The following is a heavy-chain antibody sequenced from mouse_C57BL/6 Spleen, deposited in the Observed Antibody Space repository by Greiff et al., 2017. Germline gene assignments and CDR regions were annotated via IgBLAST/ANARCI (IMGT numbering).Heavy chain of an antibody. D-gene: IGHD1-1*02. CDR2: IWRGGST. V-gene: IGHV2-5*01. J-gene: IGHJ4*01. Sequence: VQLQESGPGLVQPSQSLSITCTVSGFSLTSYGVHWVRQSPGKGLEWLGVIWRGGSTDYNAAFMSRLSITKDNSKSQVFFKMNSLQADDTAIYYCAKNGNYGSYAMDYWGQGTSVTVSS. CDR3: AKNGNYGSYAMDY. CDR1: GFSLTSYG.